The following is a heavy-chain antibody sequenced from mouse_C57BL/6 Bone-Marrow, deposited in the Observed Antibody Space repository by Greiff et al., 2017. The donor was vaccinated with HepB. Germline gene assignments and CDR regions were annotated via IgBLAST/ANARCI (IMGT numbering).Heavy chain of an antibody. V-gene: IGHV1-63*01. Sequence: QVHVKQSGAELVRPGTSVKMSCKASGYTFTNYWIGWAKQRPGHGLEWIGDIYPGGGYTNYNEKFKGKATLTADKSSSTAYMQFSSLTSEDSAIYYCARWGGNYGRYFDVWGTGTTVTVSS. CDR1: GYTFTNYW. D-gene: IGHD2-1*01. J-gene: IGHJ1*03. CDR3: ARWGGNYGRYFDV. CDR2: IYPGGGYT.